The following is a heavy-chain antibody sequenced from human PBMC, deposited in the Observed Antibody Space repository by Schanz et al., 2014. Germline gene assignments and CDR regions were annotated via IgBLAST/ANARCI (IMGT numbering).Heavy chain of an antibody. CDR2: IPWNGAAI. Sequence: EVQLVESGGGLIQPGGSLRLSCATSGFSLDIFAVSWVRQAPGKGLEWVSNIPWNGAAIGYAGSVRGRFTISRDSAKNSLYLQMNSLRPEDTALYYCAKGSRSGSKVMDVWGKGTTVTVSS. J-gene: IGHJ6*03. V-gene: IGHV3-9*01. CDR3: AKGSRSGSKVMDV. CDR1: GFSLDIFA. D-gene: IGHD3-10*01.